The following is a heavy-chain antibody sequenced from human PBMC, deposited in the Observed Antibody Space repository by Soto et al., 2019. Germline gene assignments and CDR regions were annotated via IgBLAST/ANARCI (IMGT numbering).Heavy chain of an antibody. J-gene: IGHJ6*02. CDR2: IDPSDSYT. Sequence: GDSLKISCKGSGYSFTSYWISWVRQMPGKGLEWMGRIDPSDSYTNYSPSFQGHVTISADKSISTAYLQWSSLKASDTAMYYCASLDCSGGSCYSYLMDVWGQGPTVTVSS. D-gene: IGHD2-15*01. CDR3: ASLDCSGGSCYSYLMDV. V-gene: IGHV5-10-1*01. CDR1: GYSFTSYW.